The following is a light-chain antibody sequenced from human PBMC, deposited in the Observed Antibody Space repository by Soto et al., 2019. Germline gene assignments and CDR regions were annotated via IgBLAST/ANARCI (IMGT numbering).Light chain of an antibody. CDR1: QSVSSY. CDR3: QQPSNWPLT. V-gene: IGKV3-11*01. CDR2: DAS. Sequence: EIVLTQSPATLSLSSGDRATLSCRASQSVSSYLTWYQQKPGQAPRLLIYDASNRATGIPTRFSGSGSGTDFTLTISSLEPEDFAVYYCQQPSNWPLTFGQGTKLEIK. J-gene: IGKJ2*01.